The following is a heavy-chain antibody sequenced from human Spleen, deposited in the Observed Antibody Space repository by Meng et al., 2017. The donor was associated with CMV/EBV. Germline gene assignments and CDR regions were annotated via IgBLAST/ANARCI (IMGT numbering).Heavy chain of an antibody. D-gene: IGHD3-22*01. V-gene: IGHV4-39*07. J-gene: IGHJ6*02. CDR1: GGSISSSSYY. CDR2: IYYSGST. CDR3: ARDYYDSGGYYYTEGYYHGLDV. Sequence: SETLSLTCSVSGGSISSSSYYWGWIRQPPGTGLEWIGSIYYSGSTHYNPSLKSQVTISIDTSKNQFSLQLNSVTPEDTAVYYCARDYYDSGGYYYTEGYYHGLDVWGQGTTVTVSS.